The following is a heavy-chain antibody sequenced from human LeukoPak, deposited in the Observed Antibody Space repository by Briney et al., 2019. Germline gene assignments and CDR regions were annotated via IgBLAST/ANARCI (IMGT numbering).Heavy chain of an antibody. Sequence: GGSLRLSCAASGFTFSSYAMSWVRQAPGKGLEWVSTISGSGGTTYFADSVKGRFTISRDNSKITLYLQMNSLRAEDTAVFYCAKANGDLLLDYWGQGTLVTVSS. CDR1: GFTFSSYA. CDR2: ISGSGGTT. D-gene: IGHD4-17*01. J-gene: IGHJ4*02. V-gene: IGHV3-23*01. CDR3: AKANGDLLLDY.